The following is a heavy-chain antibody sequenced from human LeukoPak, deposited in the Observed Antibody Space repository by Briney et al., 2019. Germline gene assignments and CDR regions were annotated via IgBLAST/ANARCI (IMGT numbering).Heavy chain of an antibody. CDR3: AKDLRDIAAAGTVDY. Sequence: SGGSLRLSCAASGFTFSSYGMSWVRQAPGKGLEWVSAISGSGGSTYYADSVKGRFTISRDNSKNTLYLQMNGLRAEDTAVYYCAKDLRDIAAAGTVDYWGQGTLVTVSS. J-gene: IGHJ4*02. D-gene: IGHD6-13*01. CDR2: ISGSGGST. CDR1: GFTFSSYG. V-gene: IGHV3-23*01.